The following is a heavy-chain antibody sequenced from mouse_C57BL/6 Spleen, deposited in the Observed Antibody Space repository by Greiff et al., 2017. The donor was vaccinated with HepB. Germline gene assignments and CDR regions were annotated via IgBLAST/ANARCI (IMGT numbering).Heavy chain of an antibody. J-gene: IGHJ1*03. Sequence: QVQLQQPGAELVRPGTSVKLSCKASGYTFTSYWMHWVKQRPGQGLEWIGVIDPSDSYTNYNQKFKGKATVTVDTSSSTAYMQLSSLTSEDSAVYYCASPHSYCSSYWYFDVWGTGTTVTVSS. D-gene: IGHD1-1*01. V-gene: IGHV1-59*01. CDR2: IDPSDSYT. CDR1: GYTFTSYW. CDR3: ASPHSYCSSYWYFDV.